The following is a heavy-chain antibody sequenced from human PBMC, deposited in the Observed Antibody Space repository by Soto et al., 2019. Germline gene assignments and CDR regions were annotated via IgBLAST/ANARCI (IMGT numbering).Heavy chain of an antibody. CDR2: INAGNGNT. J-gene: IGHJ6*02. D-gene: IGHD3-22*01. Sequence: ASVKVSFKASGYTFTSYGLSWVRQAPGQGLEWMGWINAGNGNTKYSQKFQGRVTITRDTSASTAYMELSSLRSEDTAVYYCASAYYYDSSGYYIYYGMDVWGQGTTVTVSS. V-gene: IGHV1-3*01. CDR3: ASAYYYDSSGYYIYYGMDV. CDR1: GYTFTSYG.